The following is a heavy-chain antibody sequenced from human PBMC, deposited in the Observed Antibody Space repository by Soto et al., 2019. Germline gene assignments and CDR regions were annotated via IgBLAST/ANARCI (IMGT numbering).Heavy chain of an antibody. D-gene: IGHD6-19*01. J-gene: IGHJ4*02. CDR2: IYYSGST. CDR3: ERGLDSSGWYYYFDY. V-gene: IGHV4-59*01. CDR1: GGSISSYY. Sequence: SETLSLTCTVSGGSISSYYWSWIRQPPGKGLEWIGYIYYSGSTNYNPSLKSRVTISVDTSKNQFSLKLSSVTAADTAVYYCERGLDSSGWYYYFDYWGQGTLVTVSS.